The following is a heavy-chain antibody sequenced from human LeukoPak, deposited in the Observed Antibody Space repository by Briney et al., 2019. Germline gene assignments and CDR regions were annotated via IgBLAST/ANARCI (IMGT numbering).Heavy chain of an antibody. V-gene: IGHV4-4*07. Sequence: SETLSLTCTVSGGSITYYYWSWIRQAAGKGLEWIGRIHASGSTNNNPSLNSRVTMSVDTSKNQFSLKLSSVTAADTAVYYCAGSYYDDKFDYWGQGTLVTVSS. D-gene: IGHD4-11*01. CDR2: IHASGST. J-gene: IGHJ4*02. CDR1: GGSITYYY. CDR3: AGSYYDDKFDY.